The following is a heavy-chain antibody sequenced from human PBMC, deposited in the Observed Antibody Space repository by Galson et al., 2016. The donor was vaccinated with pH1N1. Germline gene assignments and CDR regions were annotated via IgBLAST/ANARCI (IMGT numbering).Heavy chain of an antibody. CDR1: GFTFEDFA. CDR3: VKDRAFYYDSSGYDYAFDI. CDR2: ISWNRGAI. Sequence: SLRLSCAASGFTFEDFALHWVRQGPGKGLEWVSGISWNRGAIDYAESVKGRFTISRDNAKNSLYLQMDSLRAEDTALYYCVKDRAFYYDSSGYDYAFDIWGQGTVVTVAS. J-gene: IGHJ3*02. V-gene: IGHV3-9*01. D-gene: IGHD3-22*01.